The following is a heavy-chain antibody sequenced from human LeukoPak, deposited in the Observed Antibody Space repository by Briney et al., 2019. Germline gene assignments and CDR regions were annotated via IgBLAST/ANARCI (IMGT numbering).Heavy chain of an antibody. CDR1: GYTFTGYY. CDR2: INPNSGGT. V-gene: IGHV1-2*02. Sequence: GASVKVSCKASGYTFTGYYMHWVRQAPGQGLEWMGWINPNSGGTNYAQKFQGRVAMTRNTSINTAYMELSRLRSDDTAVYYCARGLRGSPAFDYWGQGTLVTVSS. J-gene: IGHJ4*02. CDR3: ARGLRGSPAFDY. D-gene: IGHD2-2*01.